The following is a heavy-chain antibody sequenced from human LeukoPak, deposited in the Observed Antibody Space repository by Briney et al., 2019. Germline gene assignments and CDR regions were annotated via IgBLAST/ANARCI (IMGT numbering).Heavy chain of an antibody. Sequence: GGSLRLSCAASGFTFSSYSMNWVRQAPGKGLEWVSSISSSSSYIYYADSVKGRFTISRDNAKNSLYLQMNSLRAEDTAVYYCARGGSDRGSYKDAFDIWGQGTMVTVSS. CDR3: ARGGSDRGSYKDAFDI. V-gene: IGHV3-21*01. J-gene: IGHJ3*02. CDR1: GFTFSSYS. D-gene: IGHD1-26*01. CDR2: ISSSSSYI.